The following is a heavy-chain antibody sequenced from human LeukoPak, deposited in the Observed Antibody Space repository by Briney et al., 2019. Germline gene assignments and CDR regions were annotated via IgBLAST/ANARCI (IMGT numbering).Heavy chain of an antibody. CDR3: AKVVTGYCSTTSCPFDS. CDR2: IWYDGSNK. Sequence: PGGSLRLSCAASGFTFSTYGMDWVRQAPGKGLEWVAYIWYDGSNKNYADSVKGRFTISRDNSKNTLYLQMSSLRAEDTAVYYCAKVVTGYCSTTSCPFDSWGQGTLVTVSS. V-gene: IGHV3-30*02. CDR1: GFTFSTYG. D-gene: IGHD2-2*01. J-gene: IGHJ4*02.